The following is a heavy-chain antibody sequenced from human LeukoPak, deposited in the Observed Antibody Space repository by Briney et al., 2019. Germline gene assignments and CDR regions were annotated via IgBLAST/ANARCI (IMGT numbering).Heavy chain of an antibody. J-gene: IGHJ6*03. Sequence: GGSLRLSCAASGFTFSSYGMSWVRQAPGKGLEWVSAISGSGGSTYYADSVKGRFTISRDNSKNTLYLQMNSLRAEDTAVYYCAKDGGYCTNGVCNYYYYMDVWGKGTTVTVSS. CDR2: ISGSGGST. CDR3: AKDGGYCTNGVCNYYYYMDV. D-gene: IGHD2-8*01. CDR1: GFTFSSYG. V-gene: IGHV3-23*01.